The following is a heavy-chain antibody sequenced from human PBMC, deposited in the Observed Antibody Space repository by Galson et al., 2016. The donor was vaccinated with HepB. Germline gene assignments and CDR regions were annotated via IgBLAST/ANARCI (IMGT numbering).Heavy chain of an antibody. CDR1: GFDVSSYS. CDR2: ISPNVGST. V-gene: IGHV3-23*01. CDR3: ARARQTGTSDCYYNWFDA. D-gene: IGHD2-21*02. Sequence: SVRLSCAASGFDVSSYSMYWVRQAPGKGLEWLAVISPNVGSTNYADSVEGRFTISRDSSNNTQTLQVNSLRVEDTDIYYCARARQTGTSDCYYNWFDAWGQGTLVTVSS. J-gene: IGHJ5*02.